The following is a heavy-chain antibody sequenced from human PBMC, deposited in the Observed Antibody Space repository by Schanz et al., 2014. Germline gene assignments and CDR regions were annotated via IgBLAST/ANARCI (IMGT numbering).Heavy chain of an antibody. D-gene: IGHD3-3*01. CDR1: GYTFTSYG. J-gene: IGHJ4*02. CDR2: ISAYNGNT. CDR3: ARSAGRDFWSGYYTRFDY. Sequence: QVQLVQSGAEVKKPGASVKVSCKASGYTFTSYGISWVRQAPGQGLEWMGWISAYNGNTKYSQNFQGRVTMTTDTSTSTVYMELRSLRSDDTAVYYCARSAGRDFWSGYYTRFDYWGQGTLVTVSS. V-gene: IGHV1-18*01.